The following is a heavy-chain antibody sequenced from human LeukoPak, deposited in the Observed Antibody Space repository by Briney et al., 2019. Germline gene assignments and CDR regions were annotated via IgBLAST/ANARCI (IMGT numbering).Heavy chain of an antibody. CDR3: ARGEAEAGDYYYYYGMDV. CDR1: GGSISSYY. J-gene: IGHJ6*02. V-gene: IGHV4-59*08. D-gene: IGHD3-10*01. CDR2: IYYSGST. Sequence: SETLSLTCTVSGGSISSYYWSWIRQPPGKGLEWIGYIYYSGSTNYNPSLKSRVTISVDTSKNQFSLKLSSVTAADTAVYYCARGEAEAGDYYYYYGMDVWGQGTTVTVSS.